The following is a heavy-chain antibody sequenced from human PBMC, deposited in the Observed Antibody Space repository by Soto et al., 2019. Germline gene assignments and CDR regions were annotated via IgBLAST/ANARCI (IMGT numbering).Heavy chain of an antibody. D-gene: IGHD2-21*02. J-gene: IGHJ5*02. CDR2: IYYSGST. CDR3: ARSIVVVTAIPPWFDP. CDR1: GGSISSSSYY. Sequence: PSETLSLTCTGSGGSISSSSYYWGWIRQPPGKGLEWIGSIYYSGSTYYNPSLKSRVTISVDTSKNQFSLKLSSVTAADTAVYYCARSIVVVTAIPPWFDPWGQGTLVTVSS. V-gene: IGHV4-39*01.